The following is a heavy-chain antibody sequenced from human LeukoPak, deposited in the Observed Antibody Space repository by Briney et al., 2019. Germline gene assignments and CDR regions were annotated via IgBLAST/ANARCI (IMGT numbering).Heavy chain of an antibody. CDR1: GGSFGGYY. Sequence: PSETLSLTCAVYGGSFGGYYWSWIRQPPGKGLEWIGEINRSGNTNYNASLKSRVTFSVDTSKSQFSLKLSSVTAADTAVYYCARSRVGDSPFDPWGQGTLVTVSS. CDR2: INRSGNT. CDR3: ARSRVGDSPFDP. J-gene: IGHJ5*02. V-gene: IGHV4-34*01. D-gene: IGHD2-21*02.